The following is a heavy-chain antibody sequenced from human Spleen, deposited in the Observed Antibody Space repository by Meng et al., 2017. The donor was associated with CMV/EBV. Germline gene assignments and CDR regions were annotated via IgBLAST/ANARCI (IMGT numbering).Heavy chain of an antibody. J-gene: IGHJ4*02. CDR1: GGSLSGYY. CDR2: IRHSGEVT. CDR3: TRQYSSSYHSDY. Sequence: GSLRLSCGIYGGSLSGYYWSWIRQTPGKGLEWIGEIRHSGEVTNYNPSLKSRVSISVDTSKKQFFLKLSDVTAADTAVYYCTRQYSSSYHSDYWGQGPLVTVSS. V-gene: IGHV4-34*01. D-gene: IGHD6-6*01.